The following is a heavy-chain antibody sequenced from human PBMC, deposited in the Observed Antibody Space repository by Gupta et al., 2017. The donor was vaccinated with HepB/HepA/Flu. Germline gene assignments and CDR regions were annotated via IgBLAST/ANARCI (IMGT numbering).Heavy chain of an antibody. CDR3: ARDLGYNYDGSDY. D-gene: IGHD5-12*01. CDR1: GGTFSTYS. Sequence: QAQLVQSGAEVKKPGSSVKVSCKASGGTFSTYSISWVRQAPGQGLEWMGRIIPMLGKAVYAQKFQGRVTITADKSTATVSMELSSLRSEETAAYYCARDLGYNYDGSDYWGQGTLVTVSS. J-gene: IGHJ4*02. V-gene: IGHV1-69*04. CDR2: IIPMLGKA.